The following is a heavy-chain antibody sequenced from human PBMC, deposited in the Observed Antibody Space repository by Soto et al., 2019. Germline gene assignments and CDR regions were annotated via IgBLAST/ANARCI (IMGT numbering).Heavy chain of an antibody. CDR1: GFTFSSYA. CDR3: AKDLRYAQVGATTQVGY. J-gene: IGHJ4*02. Sequence: GGSLRLSCAASGFTFSSYAMSWVRQAPGKGLEWVSAISGSGGSTYYADSVKGRFTISRDNSKNTLYLQMNSLRAEDTAVYYCAKDLRYAQVGATTQVGYWGQGTLVTVSS. CDR2: ISGSGGST. V-gene: IGHV3-23*01. D-gene: IGHD1-26*01.